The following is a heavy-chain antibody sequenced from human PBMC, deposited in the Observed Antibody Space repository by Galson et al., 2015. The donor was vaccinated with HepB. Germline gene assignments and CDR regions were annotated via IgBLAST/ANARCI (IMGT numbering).Heavy chain of an antibody. CDR1: GYTFTSYG. J-gene: IGHJ5*02. V-gene: IGHV1-18*01. CDR3: ARDGGRYNWNDGGIASDCVWWFDP. Sequence: SVKVSCKASGYTFTSYGISWVRQAPGQGLEWMGWISAYNGNTNYAQKLQGRVTMTTDTSTSTAYMELRSLRSDDTAVYYCARDGGRYNWNDGGIASDCVWWFDPWGQGTLVTVSS. D-gene: IGHD1-1*01. CDR2: ISAYNGNT.